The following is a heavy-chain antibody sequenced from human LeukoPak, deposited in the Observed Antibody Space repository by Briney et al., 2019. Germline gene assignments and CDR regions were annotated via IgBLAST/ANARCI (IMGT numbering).Heavy chain of an antibody. J-gene: IGHJ1*01. CDR2: ISRSSSTI. CDR3: ARDSCGGDCYYAEYFQH. D-gene: IGHD2-21*01. V-gene: IGHV3-48*02. Sequence: PGGSLRLSCAPSGLTFSSYSMNWARQAPGEGLEWVSSISRSSSTIYYAGSVKGRFTISRDKPKNSLYLQMNSLRDEDTAVYYCARDSCGGDCYYAEYFQHWGQGTLVTVSS. CDR1: GLTFSSYS.